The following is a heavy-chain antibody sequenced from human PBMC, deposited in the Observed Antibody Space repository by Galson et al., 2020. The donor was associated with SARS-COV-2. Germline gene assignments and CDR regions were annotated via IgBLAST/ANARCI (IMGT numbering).Heavy chain of an antibody. Sequence: GGSLRLSCAASGFTFSNYTMNWVRLAPGKGLEWVSSISSATHYIFYAGSVKGRFTIFRDNAKNSLFLQMNSLRAEDTAVYFCARDRRRGSGSYYSCQGMDVWGQGTTVTVSS. CDR3: ARDRRRGSGSYYSCQGMDV. D-gene: IGHD3-10*01. V-gene: IGHV3-21*01. CDR2: ISSATHYI. CDR1: GFTFSNYT. J-gene: IGHJ6*01.